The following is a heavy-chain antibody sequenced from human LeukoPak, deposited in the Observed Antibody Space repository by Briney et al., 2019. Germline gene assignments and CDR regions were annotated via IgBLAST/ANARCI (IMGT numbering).Heavy chain of an antibody. CDR2: ISDTGNT. CDR3: AKAPVTTCRGAFCYPFDY. D-gene: IGHD2-15*01. J-gene: IGHJ4*02. Sequence: GGSLRLSCAASGFTFSSYAMHWVRQTPGKGLEWVSAISDTGNTYHADSVKGRFTISRDSSKNTLFLQMNRLRPEDTAVYYCAKAPVTTCRGAFCYPFDYWGLGTLVTVSS. CDR1: GFTFSSYA. V-gene: IGHV3-23*01.